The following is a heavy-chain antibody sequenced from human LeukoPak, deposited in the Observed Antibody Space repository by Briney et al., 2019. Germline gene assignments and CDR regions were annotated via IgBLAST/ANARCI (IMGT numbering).Heavy chain of an antibody. Sequence: PSETLSLTCTVSGGSISSYYWSWIRQPPGKGLEWMGYIYYSGSTNYNPSLKSRVTVSVDTSKNQFSLKLSSVTAADTAVYYCARLKLRYFDWLSNTDAFDIWGQGTMVTVSS. CDR2: IYYSGST. CDR1: GGSISSYY. J-gene: IGHJ3*02. V-gene: IGHV4-59*01. D-gene: IGHD3-9*01. CDR3: ARLKLRYFDWLSNTDAFDI.